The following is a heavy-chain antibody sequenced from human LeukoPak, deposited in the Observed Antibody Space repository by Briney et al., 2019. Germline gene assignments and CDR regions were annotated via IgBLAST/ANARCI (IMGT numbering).Heavy chain of an antibody. D-gene: IGHD6-19*01. CDR3: AREGLEAVAGTGNWFDP. CDR1: GYTFTGYY. V-gene: IGHV1-2*02. CDR2: INPNSGGT. J-gene: IGHJ5*02. Sequence: ASVKVSCKASGYTFTGYYMHWVRQAPGQGLEWMGWINPNSGGTNYAQKLQGRVTMTRDTSISTDYMQLSRLRSDDTAVYYCAREGLEAVAGTGNWFDPWGQGTLVTVSS.